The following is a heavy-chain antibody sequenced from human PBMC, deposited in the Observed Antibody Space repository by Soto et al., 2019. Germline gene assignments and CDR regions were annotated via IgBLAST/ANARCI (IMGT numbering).Heavy chain of an antibody. J-gene: IGHJ4*02. Sequence: ASVTVSCKASGYTFTSYGISWVRQAPGQGLEWMGWISAYNGNTNYAQKLQGRVTMTTDTSTSTAYMELRSLRSDDTAVYYCARDEDDFWSGLPWGQGTLVTVSS. CDR1: GYTFTSYG. CDR2: ISAYNGNT. D-gene: IGHD3-3*01. CDR3: ARDEDDFWSGLP. V-gene: IGHV1-18*01.